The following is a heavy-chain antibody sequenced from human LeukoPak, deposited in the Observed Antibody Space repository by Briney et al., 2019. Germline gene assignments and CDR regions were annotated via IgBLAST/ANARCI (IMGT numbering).Heavy chain of an antibody. Sequence: SETLSLTCSVSGGSITSYYWSWIRQPPGRGLEWIGYIYYGGSTNSNASLKSRVTIFVDPSMNQFSLRLSSVTAADTAVYYCARHRAYSYSSPFDIWGQGTMVTVSS. J-gene: IGHJ3*02. CDR2: IYYGGST. CDR3: ARHRAYSYSSPFDI. V-gene: IGHV4-59*08. D-gene: IGHD6-6*01. CDR1: GGSITSYY.